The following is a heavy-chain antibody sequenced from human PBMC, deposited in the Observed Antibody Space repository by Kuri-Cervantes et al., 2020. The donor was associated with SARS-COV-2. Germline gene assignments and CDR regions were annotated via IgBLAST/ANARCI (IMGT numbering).Heavy chain of an antibody. Sequence: SETLSLTCIVSGGSISSNYWSWIRQSPGKGLEWIGDIYKSGSTKYNPSLKTRVTISVDTSKNQFSLRLSSVTAADTAIYFCAKYGTDDYLSTYFGRGSWFDPWGQGTLVTVSS. D-gene: IGHD3-3*01. CDR2: IYKSGST. V-gene: IGHV4-59*12. CDR1: GGSISSNY. J-gene: IGHJ5*02. CDR3: AKYGTDDYLSTYFGRGSWFDP.